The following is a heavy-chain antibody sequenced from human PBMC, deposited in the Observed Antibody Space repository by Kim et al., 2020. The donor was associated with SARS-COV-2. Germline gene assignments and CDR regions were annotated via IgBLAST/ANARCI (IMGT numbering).Heavy chain of an antibody. CDR2: INSDGSST. V-gene: IGHV3-74*01. D-gene: IGHD3-16*01. CDR1: GFTFSSYW. J-gene: IGHJ5*02. Sequence: GGSLRLSCTASGFTFSSYWMYWVRQVPGKGLVWVSRINSDGSSTSYADSVKGRFTISRDNAKNTLYLQMNSLRAEDTAVYYCSRDKGGGRFDPWGQGTLVTVSS. CDR3: SRDKGGGRFDP.